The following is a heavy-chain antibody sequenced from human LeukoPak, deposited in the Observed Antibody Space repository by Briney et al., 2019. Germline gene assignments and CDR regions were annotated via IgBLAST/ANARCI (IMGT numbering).Heavy chain of an antibody. CDR2: IYYSGST. D-gene: IGHD5-18*01. Sequence: SETLSLTCTVSGGSISSYYWSWIRQPPRKGLEWIGYIYYSGSTNYNPSLKSRVTISVDTSKNQFSLKLSSVTAADTAVYYCARGWIQLWSPTIFNWFDPWGQGTLVTVSS. V-gene: IGHV4-59*01. CDR1: GGSISSYY. CDR3: ARGWIQLWSPTIFNWFDP. J-gene: IGHJ5*02.